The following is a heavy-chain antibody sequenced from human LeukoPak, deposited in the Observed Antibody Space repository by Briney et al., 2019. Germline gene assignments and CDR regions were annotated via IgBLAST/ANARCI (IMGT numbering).Heavy chain of an antibody. CDR1: GFTFSSYE. CDR2: ISSVGRIK. Sequence: PGGSLTLSCAAYGFTFSSYEMKWVSQAPGKVMEWVSYISSVGRIKYYADSVKGRFTISRDNAKNSLYLQMNSLRAEDTAVYYCARDEPGIAVDVGVYWGQGTLVTVSS. V-gene: IGHV3-48*03. D-gene: IGHD6-19*01. J-gene: IGHJ4*02. CDR3: ARDEPGIAVDVGVY.